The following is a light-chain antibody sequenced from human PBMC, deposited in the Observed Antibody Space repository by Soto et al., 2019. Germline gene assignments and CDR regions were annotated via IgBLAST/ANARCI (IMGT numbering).Light chain of an antibody. V-gene: IGLV1-44*01. CDR1: SSNIGSNT. J-gene: IGLJ1*01. CDR3: AAWDDSLNGSYV. CDR2: SNN. Sequence: QSVLTQPPSASGTPGQRVTISCSGSSSNIGSNTVNWYQQLPETAPKLLIYSNNQRPSGVPDRFSGSKSGTSASLAISGLQSEDEADYYCAAWDDSLNGSYVFGTGTKVTVL.